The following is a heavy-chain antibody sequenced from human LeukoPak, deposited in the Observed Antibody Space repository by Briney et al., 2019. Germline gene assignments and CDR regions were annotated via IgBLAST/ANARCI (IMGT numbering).Heavy chain of an antibody. J-gene: IGHJ2*01. CDR2: IYYSGST. Sequence: SETLSLTCTVSGGSISSSSYYWGWIRQPPGKGLEWIGSIYYSGSTYYNPSLKSRVTISVDTSKNQFSLKLSSVTAADTAVYYCASSPPEMATLYWYFDLWGRGTLVTVSS. D-gene: IGHD5-24*01. CDR1: GGSISSSSYY. CDR3: ASSPPEMATLYWYFDL. V-gene: IGHV4-39*01.